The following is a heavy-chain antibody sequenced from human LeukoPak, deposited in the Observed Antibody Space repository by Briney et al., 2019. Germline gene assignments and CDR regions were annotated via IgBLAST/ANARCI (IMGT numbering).Heavy chain of an antibody. CDR2: ISYDGSKK. V-gene: IGHV3-30-3*01. Sequence: GGSLRLSCAASGFTFSSYAMHWVRQAPGKGLEWVAVISYDGSKKYYADSVKGRFTISRDNSKNTLYLQMNSLRAEDTAVYYCARDRSYSPWDCWGQGTLVTVSS. D-gene: IGHD2-21*01. J-gene: IGHJ4*02. CDR3: ARDRSYSPWDC. CDR1: GFTFSSYA.